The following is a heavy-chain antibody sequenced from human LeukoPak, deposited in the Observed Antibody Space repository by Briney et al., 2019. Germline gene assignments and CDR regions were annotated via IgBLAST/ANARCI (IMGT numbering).Heavy chain of an antibody. CDR3: ARGYSGYDLGY. CDR2: IYYSGST. D-gene: IGHD5-12*01. J-gene: IGHJ4*02. Sequence: PSETLSLTCTVSGGSISSYYWSWIRQPPGKGLEWIGYIYYSGSTNYNPSLKSRVTISVDTSKNQFSLKLSSVTAADTAVYYCARGYSGYDLGYWGQGTLVTVSS. CDR1: GGSISSYY. V-gene: IGHV4-59*01.